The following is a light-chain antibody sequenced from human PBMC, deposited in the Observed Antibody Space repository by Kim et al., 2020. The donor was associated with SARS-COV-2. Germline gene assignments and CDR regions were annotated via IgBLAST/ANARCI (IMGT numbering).Light chain of an antibody. V-gene: IGKV1-39*01. Sequence: DIQMTQSPSSLSASVGDRVTITCRASQSISSISSYLNSYQQKLGKAPKLLIYAASSLQSGVPPRFSGSGSGTDFTLTISSLQPEDFAVYYCQQSYSLPWTFGQGTKVDIK. J-gene: IGKJ1*01. CDR3: QQSYSLPWT. CDR2: AAS. CDR1: QSISSISSY.